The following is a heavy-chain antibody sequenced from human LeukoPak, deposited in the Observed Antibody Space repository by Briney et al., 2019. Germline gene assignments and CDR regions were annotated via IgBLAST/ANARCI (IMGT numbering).Heavy chain of an antibody. CDR3: ASKKSGSYPIDY. CDR2: INPNSGGT. D-gene: IGHD1-26*01. Sequence: ASVKVSFKASGYTFTGYYMHWVRQAPGQGLEWMGWINPNSGGTNSAQRFQGRVTITRDTSISTAYMELSRLRSDDTAVYYCASKKSGSYPIDYWGQGTLVADPS. J-gene: IGHJ4*02. V-gene: IGHV1-2*02. CDR1: GYTFTGYY.